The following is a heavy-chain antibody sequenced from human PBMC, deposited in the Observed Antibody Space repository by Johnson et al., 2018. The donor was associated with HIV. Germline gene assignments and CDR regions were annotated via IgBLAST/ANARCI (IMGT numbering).Heavy chain of an antibody. CDR2: INWNGGST. CDR3: ARDRKYSSGWKDAFDI. J-gene: IGHJ3*02. D-gene: IGHD6-19*01. CDR1: GFTFDDFG. V-gene: IGHV3-20*04. Sequence: MLLVESGGGVQRPGGSLRLSCAASGFTFDDFGMGWVRQAPGKGLEWVSGINWNGGSTGYADSVKGRFTISRDNAKNSLYLQMNSLRAEDTALYYCARDRKYSSGWKDAFDIWGQGTMVTVSS.